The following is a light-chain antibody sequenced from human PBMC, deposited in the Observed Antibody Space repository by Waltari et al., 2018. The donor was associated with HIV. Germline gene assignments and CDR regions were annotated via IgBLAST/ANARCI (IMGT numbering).Light chain of an antibody. CDR2: WAS. V-gene: IGKV4-1*01. CDR1: QSVLYSSNNKNY. J-gene: IGKJ2*01. CDR3: QQYSITPVT. Sequence: DIVMTQSPDSLAVSLGERATMNCKSSQSVLYSSNNKNYLAWYQQKPEQPPKLLIYWASTRESGVPDRFSGSGSATDFTLTISSLQAEDVAVYYCQQYSITPVTFGQGTKLEIK.